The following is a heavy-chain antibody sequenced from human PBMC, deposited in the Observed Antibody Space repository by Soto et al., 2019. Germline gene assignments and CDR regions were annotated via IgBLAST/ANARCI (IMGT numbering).Heavy chain of an antibody. CDR1: GFTFGGSA. CDR2: IRSKTNSYAT. Sequence: EGQLVESGGGLVQPGGSLKLSCAASGFTFGGSAMHWVRQASGKGLEWVGHIRSKTNSYATAYAESVKGRFTISRDDSMNTAYLKMNSLKTEDAAVYLFTSQTDAVQWLVVPTDYNFDYWGQGTLVTVSS. CDR3: TSQTDAVQWLVVPTDYNFDY. J-gene: IGHJ4*02. D-gene: IGHD6-19*01. V-gene: IGHV3-73*02.